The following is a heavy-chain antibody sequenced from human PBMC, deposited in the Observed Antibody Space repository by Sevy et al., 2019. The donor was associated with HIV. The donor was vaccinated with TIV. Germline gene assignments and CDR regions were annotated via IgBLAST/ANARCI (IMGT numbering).Heavy chain of an antibody. CDR2: ISYDGNIQ. D-gene: IGHD5-18*01. Sequence: GGSLRLSCAASGLTFSTYGMHWVRQPPGKGLEWVAVISYDGNIQYYADSVKGRFTVSRDNSKNTLYLQMNSLRAEDSAVYYCAKDQGGYNYAPGYWGQGTLVTVSS. CDR1: GLTFSTYG. CDR3: AKDQGGYNYAPGY. J-gene: IGHJ4*02. V-gene: IGHV3-30*18.